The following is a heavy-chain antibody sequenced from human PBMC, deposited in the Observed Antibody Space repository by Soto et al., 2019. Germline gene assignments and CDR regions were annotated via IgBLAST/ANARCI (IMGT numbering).Heavy chain of an antibody. CDR1: GFTFSSYA. D-gene: IGHD2-2*02. J-gene: IGHJ6*02. V-gene: IGHV3-23*01. Sequence: GGSLRLSCAASGFTFSSYAMSWVRQAPGKGLEWVSAISGSGGSTYYADSVKGRFTISRDNSKNTLYLQMNSLRAEDTAVYYCAKDGSGVPAAILGYYYGMDVWGQGTTVTVSS. CDR2: ISGSGGST. CDR3: AKDGSGVPAAILGYYYGMDV.